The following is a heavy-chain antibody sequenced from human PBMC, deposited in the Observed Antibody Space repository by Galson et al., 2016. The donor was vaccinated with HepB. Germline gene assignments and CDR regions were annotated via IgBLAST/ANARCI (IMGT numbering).Heavy chain of an antibody. CDR1: GGSISSYF. J-gene: IGHJ4*02. CDR2: IYKSGST. CDR3: ARGVTGTPYFDF. Sequence: SETLSLTCNVSGGSISSYFWSWIRQPPGKGLEWIGYIYKSGSTDYSPSLKSRVTVSLDTSKNPFSLRLRSVTAADTAVYYCARGVTGTPYFDFWGQGALVTVSS. V-gene: IGHV4-59*01. D-gene: IGHD2-21*02.